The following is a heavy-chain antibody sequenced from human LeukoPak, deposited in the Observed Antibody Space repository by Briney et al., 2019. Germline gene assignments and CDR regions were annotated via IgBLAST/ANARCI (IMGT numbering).Heavy chain of an antibody. D-gene: IGHD3-3*01. Sequence: GGSLRLSCTASGSTFGDYAMSWVRQAPGKGLEWVGFIRSKAYGGTTEYAASVKGRFTISRDDSKSIAYLQMNSLKTEDTAVYYCTRDLRNRITIFGVVCYYMDVWGKGTTVTVSS. J-gene: IGHJ6*03. CDR2: IRSKAYGGTT. V-gene: IGHV3-49*04. CDR3: TRDLRNRITIFGVVCYYMDV. CDR1: GSTFGDYA.